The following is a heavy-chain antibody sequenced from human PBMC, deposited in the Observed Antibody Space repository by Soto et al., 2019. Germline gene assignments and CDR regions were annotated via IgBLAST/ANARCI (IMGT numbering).Heavy chain of an antibody. V-gene: IGHV1-2*02. CDR2: INPNSGGT. J-gene: IGHJ4*02. CDR3: ARRKGDYYDSSGYHYYFDY. D-gene: IGHD3-22*01. Sequence: ALVKVSCKASGYTFTGYYMHWVRQAPGQGLEWMGWINPNSGGTKSAQKFQGRVTMTRDTSISTAYMELSRLRSDDTAVYYCARRKGDYYDSSGYHYYFDYWGQGTLVTVSS. CDR1: GYTFTGYY.